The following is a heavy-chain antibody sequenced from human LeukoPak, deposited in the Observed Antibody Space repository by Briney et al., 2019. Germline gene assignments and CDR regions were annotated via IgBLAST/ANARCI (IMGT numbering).Heavy chain of an antibody. Sequence: PSETLSLTCAVYGGSFSGYYWSWIRHPPGKGLEWIGEINHSGSTNYNPSLKSRVTISQDTSKNQFSLKLSSVTAADTAVYYCARGFYIAKNAGVFDMWGQGTMVTVSS. CDR1: GGSFSGYY. CDR3: ARGFYIAKNAGVFDM. CDR2: INHSGST. D-gene: IGHD1-1*01. V-gene: IGHV4-34*01. J-gene: IGHJ3*02.